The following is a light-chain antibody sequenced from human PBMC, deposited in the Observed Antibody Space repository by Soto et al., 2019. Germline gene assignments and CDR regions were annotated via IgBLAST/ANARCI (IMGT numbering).Light chain of an antibody. CDR2: EVS. CDR3: ASYTGTSTDVL. V-gene: IGLV2-14*01. J-gene: IGLJ2*01. CDR1: SSDIGAYNY. Sequence: QSVLTQPAYVSGSPGQSITISCAGTSSDIGAYNYVSWYQQHPGRAPKLMLYEVSHRPSGVSNRFSGSKSANTASLTISGLQPEDEADYYCASYTGTSTDVLFGGGTKLTVL.